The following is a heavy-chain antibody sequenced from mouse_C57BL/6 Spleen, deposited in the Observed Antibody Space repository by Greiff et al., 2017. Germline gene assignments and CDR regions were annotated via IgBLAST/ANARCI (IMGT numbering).Heavy chain of an antibody. J-gene: IGHJ4*01. D-gene: IGHD4-1*01. Sequence: VQLQQPGAELVMPGASVKLSCKASGYTFTSYWMHWVKQRPGQGLEWIGEIDPSDSYTNYNQKFKGKSTLTVDKSSSTAYMQLSSLTSEDSAVYYCARSDWDDYAMDYWGQGTSVTVSS. CDR1: GYTFTSYW. CDR3: ARSDWDDYAMDY. CDR2: IDPSDSYT. V-gene: IGHV1-69*01.